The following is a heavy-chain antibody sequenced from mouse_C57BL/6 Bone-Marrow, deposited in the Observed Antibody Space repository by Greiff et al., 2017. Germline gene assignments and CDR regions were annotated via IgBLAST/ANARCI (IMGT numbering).Heavy chain of an antibody. CDR1: GYTFTGYW. CDR3: ARYPITAIVAPAY. V-gene: IGHV1-9*01. CDR2: ILPGSGST. J-gene: IGHJ3*01. D-gene: IGHD1-1*01. Sequence: QVHVKQSGAELMMPGASVKLSCKATGYTFTGYWIEWVKQRPGHGLEWIGEILPGSGSTNYNEKFKGKATFTADTSSNTAYMQLSSLTTEDSAFYFCARYPITAIVAPAYWGQGTLLTVST.